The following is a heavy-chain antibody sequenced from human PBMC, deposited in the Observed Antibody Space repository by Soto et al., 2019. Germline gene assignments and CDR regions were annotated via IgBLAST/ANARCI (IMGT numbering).Heavy chain of an antibody. Sequence: PSETLSLTCAASGDSVSSAHYYGSWIGQAPGKGLEWIGYIFSSGSTYYNPSLKSRLTMSLDTSQNQFSLKLNYVTAADTAVYFCARVPSPLDFYSAMAVWGQGTTVTVSS. CDR2: IFSSGST. CDR1: GDSVSSAHYY. J-gene: IGHJ6*02. D-gene: IGHD2-2*03. CDR3: ARVPSPLDFYSAMAV. V-gene: IGHV4-30-4*02.